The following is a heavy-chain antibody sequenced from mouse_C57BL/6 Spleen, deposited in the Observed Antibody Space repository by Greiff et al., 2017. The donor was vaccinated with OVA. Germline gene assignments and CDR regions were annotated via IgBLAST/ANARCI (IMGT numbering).Heavy chain of an antibody. D-gene: IGHD1-1*01. CDR2: INPNNGGT. J-gene: IGHJ4*01. CDR3: AREVDYYGSYAMDD. Sequence: EVKLMESGPELVKPGASVKISCKASGYTFTDYYMNWVKQSHGKSLEWIGDINPNNGGTSYNQKFKGKATLTVDKSSSTAYMELRSLTSEDSAVYYCAREVDYYGSYAMDDWGQGTSVTVSS. V-gene: IGHV1-26*01. CDR1: GYTFTDYY.